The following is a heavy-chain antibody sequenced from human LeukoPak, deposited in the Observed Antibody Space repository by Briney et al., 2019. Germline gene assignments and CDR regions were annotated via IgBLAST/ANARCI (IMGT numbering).Heavy chain of an antibody. CDR1: GGTFSSYA. CDR2: IIPIFGTA. Sequence: GASVKVSCKASGGTFSSYAISWVRQAPGQGLEWMGRIIPIFGTANYAQKFQGRVTITTDESTSTAYMELNSLRSEDTAVYYCARDLRDYYDSSGPEDAFDIWGQGTMVTVSS. CDR3: ARDLRDYYDSSGPEDAFDI. V-gene: IGHV1-69*05. J-gene: IGHJ3*02. D-gene: IGHD3-22*01.